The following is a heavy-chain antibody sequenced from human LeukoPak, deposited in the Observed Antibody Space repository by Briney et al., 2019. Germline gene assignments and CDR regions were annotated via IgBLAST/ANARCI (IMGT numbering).Heavy chain of an antibody. CDR3: ARGCQYQLLIFLYYYMDV. CDR1: GYTFTDYY. CDR2: INPNSGGT. J-gene: IGHJ6*03. V-gene: IGHV1-2*02. Sequence: ASVKASCKASGYTFTDYYIHWVRQAPGQGLEWMGWINPNSGGTNCAQKFQGRVTMTRDTYISTAYMELSRLRSDDTAVYYCARGCQYQLLIFLYYYMDVWGKGTTVTISS. D-gene: IGHD2-2*01.